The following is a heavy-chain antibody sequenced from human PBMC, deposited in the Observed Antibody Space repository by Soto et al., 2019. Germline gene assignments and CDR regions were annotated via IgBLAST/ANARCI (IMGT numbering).Heavy chain of an antibody. J-gene: IGHJ4*02. D-gene: IGHD2-8*01. CDR2: IYYSGST. CDR1: GGSISSGGYY. Sequence: SETLSLTCTVSGGSISSGGYYWRWIRQHPRKGLEWIGYIYYSGSTYYNPSLKSRVTISVDTSKNQFSLKLSSVTAADTAVYYCARDGGSSCTNGVCYIDWGQGTLVTVSS. V-gene: IGHV4-31*03. CDR3: ARDGGSSCTNGVCYID.